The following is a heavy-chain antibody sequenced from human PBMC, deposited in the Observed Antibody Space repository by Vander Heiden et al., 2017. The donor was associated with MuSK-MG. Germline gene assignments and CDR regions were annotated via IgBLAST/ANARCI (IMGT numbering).Heavy chain of an antibody. D-gene: IGHD6-13*01. CDR3: VHSVSSSWGYYYYYYMDV. CDR2: IYWDDDK. J-gene: IGHJ6*03. CDR1: GFSLSTSGVG. Sequence: QITLKESGPTLVKPTQTLTLTCTFSGFSLSTSGVGVGWIRQPPGKALEWLALIYWDDDKRYSPSLKSRLTITKDTSKNQVVLTMTNMDPVDTATYYCVHSVSSSWGYYYYYYMDVWGKGTTVTVSS. V-gene: IGHV2-5*02.